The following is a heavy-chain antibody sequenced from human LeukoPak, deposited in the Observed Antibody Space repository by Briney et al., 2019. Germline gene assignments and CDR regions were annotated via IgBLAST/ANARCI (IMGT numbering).Heavy chain of an antibody. CDR1: GFTFSDYY. J-gene: IGHJ4*02. V-gene: IGHV3-11*05. D-gene: IGHD1-26*01. CDR2: ISSSNSYT. CDR3: ARDDMGAFDY. Sequence: GGSLRLSCADSGFTFSDYYMSWIRQAPGKGLEWVSYISSSNSYTNYGDSVKGRFTISRDNAKKSLFLQMNSLRAEDTAVYYCARDDMGAFDYWGQGTLVTVSS.